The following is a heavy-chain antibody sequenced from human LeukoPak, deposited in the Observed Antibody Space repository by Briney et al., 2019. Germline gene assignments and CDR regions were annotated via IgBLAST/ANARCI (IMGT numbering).Heavy chain of an antibody. V-gene: IGHV3-33*01. CDR1: GFTFSSYG. J-gene: IGHJ6*04. CDR2: IWYDGSNK. D-gene: IGHD2-2*01. CDR3: ARVGCSSTSCYRSYYYYGMDV. Sequence: GGSLRLSCAASGFTFSSYGMHWVRQAPGKGLEWVAVIWYDGSNKYYADSVKGRFTISRDNSKNTLYLQMNSLRAEDTAVYYCARVGCSSTSCYRSYYYYGMDVWGKGTTVTVSS.